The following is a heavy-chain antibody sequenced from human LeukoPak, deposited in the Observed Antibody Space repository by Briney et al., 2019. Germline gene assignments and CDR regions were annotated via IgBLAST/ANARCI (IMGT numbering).Heavy chain of an antibody. CDR1: GFTFSSYA. Sequence: GGSLRLSWAASGFTFSSYAMSWVRQAPGKGLEWVSAISGSGGSTYYADSVKGRFTISRDNSKNTLYLQMNSLRAEDTAVYYCAKAVNYYGSGMLDYWGQGTLVTVSS. D-gene: IGHD3-10*01. CDR3: AKAVNYYGSGMLDY. V-gene: IGHV3-23*01. CDR2: ISGSGGST. J-gene: IGHJ4*02.